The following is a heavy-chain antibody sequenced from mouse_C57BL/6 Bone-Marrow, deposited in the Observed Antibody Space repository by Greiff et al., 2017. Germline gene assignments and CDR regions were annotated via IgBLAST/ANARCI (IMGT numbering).Heavy chain of an antibody. J-gene: IGHJ4*01. CDR3: ARNLRY. CDR2: IYPGDGDT. D-gene: IGHD1-1*01. Sequence: QVQLQQSGPELVKPGASVKISCKASGYAFSSSWMNWVKQRPGQGLEWIGRIYPGDGDTNYNGKFKGKATLTADKSSSTAYMQLSSLASEDSAVYFCARNLRYWGQGTSVTVSS. CDR1: GYAFSSSW. V-gene: IGHV1-82*01.